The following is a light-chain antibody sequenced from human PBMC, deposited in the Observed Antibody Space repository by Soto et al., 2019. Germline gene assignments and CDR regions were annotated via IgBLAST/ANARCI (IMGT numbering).Light chain of an antibody. CDR2: GAS. CDR3: QQYVSSPRT. J-gene: IGKJ1*01. V-gene: IGKV3-20*01. CDR1: QSVGSSY. Sequence: ILLTQSPGTLSLSPGERATLSCRARQSVGSSYLAWYQQKPGQAPRLLIYGASSRATGIPDRFSGSGSGTDFTLTISRLEPEDFALYYCQQYVSSPRTFGQGTKVDIK.